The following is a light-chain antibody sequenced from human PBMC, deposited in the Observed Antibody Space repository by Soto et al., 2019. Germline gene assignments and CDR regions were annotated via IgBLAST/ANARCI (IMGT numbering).Light chain of an antibody. CDR1: QSVNRN. CDR3: QQYNSCTSIT. CDR2: AAS. V-gene: IGKV3-15*01. J-gene: IGKJ5*01. Sequence: EILLTQSPATLSVSPGERATLSCKSSQSVNRNLGWYQQKPGQAPRLLIFAASTRAPGIPARFGGSGSGAEFTLTISGLQSEDFAVYYCQQYNSCTSITFGQGTRLEVK.